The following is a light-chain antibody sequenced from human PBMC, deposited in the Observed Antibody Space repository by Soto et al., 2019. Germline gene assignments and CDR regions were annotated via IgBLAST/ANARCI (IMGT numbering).Light chain of an antibody. CDR1: SSDVGGYDY. J-gene: IGLJ1*01. CDR3: SSYTSSSTPYV. V-gene: IGLV2-14*01. CDR2: DVT. Sequence: QSALTQPASVSGSPGQSITISCTGTSSDVGGYDYVSWYQQHPGKAPKLMIYDVTNRPSGVSNRFSGSKSGNTASLTISGLQADDEADYYCSSYTSSSTPYVFGTGTKLTVL.